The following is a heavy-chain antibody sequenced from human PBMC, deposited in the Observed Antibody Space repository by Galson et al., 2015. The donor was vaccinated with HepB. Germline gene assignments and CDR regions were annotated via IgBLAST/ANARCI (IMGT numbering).Heavy chain of an antibody. Sequence: SVKVSCKASGLTFSRYSISWVRQAPGQGLEWMGGITPKFGLATYSQKFQGRVTITADESTNTAHMELSSLRSEDTAVYYCARISMGGEYCSSATCYTRHALDFDYWGQGTLVIVSS. V-gene: IGHV1-69*13. D-gene: IGHD2-2*02. CDR1: GLTFSRYS. CDR2: ITPKFGLA. J-gene: IGHJ4*02. CDR3: ARISMGGEYCSSATCYTRHALDFDY.